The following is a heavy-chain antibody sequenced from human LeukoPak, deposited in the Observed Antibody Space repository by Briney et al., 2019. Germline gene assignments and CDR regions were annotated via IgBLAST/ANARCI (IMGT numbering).Heavy chain of an antibody. J-gene: IGHJ4*02. D-gene: IGHD6-13*01. CDR3: AVVGGSSWYVKFDY. CDR2: IIPIFGTA. Sequence: ASVKVSCKASGATFSSYAISWLRQAPGQGLEWMGGIIPIFGTANYAQKFQGRVTITADEATSTAYMELSSLRSEDTAVYYCAVVGGSSWYVKFDYWGQGTLVTVSS. V-gene: IGHV1-69*13. CDR1: GATFSSYA.